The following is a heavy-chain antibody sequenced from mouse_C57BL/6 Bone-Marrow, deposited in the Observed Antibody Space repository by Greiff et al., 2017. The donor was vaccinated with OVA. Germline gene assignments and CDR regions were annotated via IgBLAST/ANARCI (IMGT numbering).Heavy chain of an antibody. CDR1: GYTFTDYY. V-gene: IGHV1-19*01. Sequence: VQLKESGPVLVKPGASVKMSCKASGYTFTDYYMNWVKQSHGKSLEWIGVINPYNGGTSYNQKFKGKATLTVDKSSSTAYMELNSLTSEDSAVYYCARPTTGAMDYWGQGTSVTVSS. D-gene: IGHD1-1*01. CDR2: INPYNGGT. J-gene: IGHJ4*01. CDR3: ARPTTGAMDY.